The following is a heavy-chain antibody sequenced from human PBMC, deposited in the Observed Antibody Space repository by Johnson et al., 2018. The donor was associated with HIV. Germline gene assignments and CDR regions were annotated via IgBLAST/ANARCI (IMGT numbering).Heavy chain of an antibody. V-gene: IGHV3-30-3*01. J-gene: IGHJ3*01. D-gene: IGHD7-27*01. CDR2: ISYDGSNK. CDR1: GFTFSSYA. Sequence: VQLVESGGGVVQPGRSLRLSCAASGFTFSSYAMHWVRQAPGKGLEWVAVISYDGSNKYYADSVKGRFTVSRDTSRNTVFLQMSNLRTEATAVYYCAKGEAQEGWIQLGSYAFDFWGRGTMVTVSS. CDR3: AKGEAQEGWIQLGSYAFDF.